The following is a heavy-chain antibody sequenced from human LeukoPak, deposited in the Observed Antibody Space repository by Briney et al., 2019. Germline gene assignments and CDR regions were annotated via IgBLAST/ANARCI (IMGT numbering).Heavy chain of an antibody. CDR2: IWYDGSNK. CDR1: GFTLSSYG. CDR3: ARGEYYDSSGCDY. V-gene: IGHV3-33*01. J-gene: IGHJ4*02. D-gene: IGHD3-22*01. Sequence: GGSLRLSCAASGFTLSSYGMHWVRQAPGKGLEWVAVIWYDGSNKYYADSVKGRFTISRDNSKSTLYLQMNSLRAEDTAVYYCARGEYYDSSGCDYWGQGTLVTVSS.